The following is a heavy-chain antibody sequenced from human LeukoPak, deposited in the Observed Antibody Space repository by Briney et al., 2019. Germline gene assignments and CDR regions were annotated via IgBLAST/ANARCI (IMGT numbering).Heavy chain of an antibody. Sequence: GGSLRLSCAPSGFTFSSYAMSWVRQAPGKGLAWVEAIGGSGDHTFYADSVKGRFTISRDNSKNTLYLQMNSLRAEDTAVYYCARGYDFWSGYSFDYWGQGTLVTVSS. CDR2: IGGSGDHT. V-gene: IGHV3-23*01. CDR3: ARGYDFWSGYSFDY. J-gene: IGHJ4*02. CDR1: GFTFSSYA. D-gene: IGHD3-3*01.